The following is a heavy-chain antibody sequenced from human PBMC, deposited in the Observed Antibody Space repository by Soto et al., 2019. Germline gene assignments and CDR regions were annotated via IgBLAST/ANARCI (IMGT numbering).Heavy chain of an antibody. D-gene: IGHD3-22*01. CDR3: ARAHPPDSSGYYRGCYYGMDV. V-gene: IGHV3-21*01. CDR2: ISSSSSYI. J-gene: IGHJ6*02. Sequence: PGGSLRLSCAASGFTFSSYSMNWVRQAPRKGLEWVSSISSSSSYIYYADSVKGRFTISRDNAKNSLYLQMNSLRAEDTAVYYCARAHPPDSSGYYRGCYYGMDVWGQGTTVTVSS. CDR1: GFTFSSYS.